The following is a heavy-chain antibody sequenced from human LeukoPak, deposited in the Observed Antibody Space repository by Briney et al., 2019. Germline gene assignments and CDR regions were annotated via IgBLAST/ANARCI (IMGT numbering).Heavy chain of an antibody. J-gene: IGHJ5*02. CDR2: INHSGST. V-gene: IGHV4-34*01. D-gene: IGHD3-10*01. CDR1: GGSFSGYY. Sequence: SETLSLTCAVYGGSFSGYYWSWIRHPPGKGLEWIGEINHSGSTNYNPSLKSRVTISVDTSKNQFSLKLSSVTAADTAVYYCARGRSGGDWFDPWGQGTLVTVSS. CDR3: ARGRSGGDWFDP.